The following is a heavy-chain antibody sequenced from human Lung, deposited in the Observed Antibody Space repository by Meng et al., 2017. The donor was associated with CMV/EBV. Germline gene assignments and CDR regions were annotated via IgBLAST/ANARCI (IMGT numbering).Heavy chain of an antibody. CDR2: IYYSGST. D-gene: IGHD1-7*01. V-gene: IGHV4-30-4*08. J-gene: IGHJ5*02. CDR3: FKTAGIPGTTWYFDT. Sequence: LRLXCTVSPGSISGSDYYWGWIRQPPGKGLEWIGYIYYSGSTYYNPSLKSRLTISVDTSKNQFSLNLKSVIAADTAVYCCFKTAGIPGTTWYFDTWGQGNMVTVSS. CDR1: PGSISGSDYY.